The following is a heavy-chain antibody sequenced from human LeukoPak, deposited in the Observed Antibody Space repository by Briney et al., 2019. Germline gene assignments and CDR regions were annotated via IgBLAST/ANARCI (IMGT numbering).Heavy chain of an antibody. CDR2: ISYDGSNK. CDR1: GFTFSSYA. J-gene: IGHJ4*02. D-gene: IGHD3-22*01. Sequence: PGGSLRLSCAASGFTFSSYAMHWVRQAPGKGLEWVAVISYDGSNKYYADSVKGRFTISRDNSKNTLYLQMNSLRAEDTAVYYCAKCGLAYYYDSSGSDYWGQGTLVTVSS. CDR3: AKCGLAYYYDSSGSDY. V-gene: IGHV3-30*04.